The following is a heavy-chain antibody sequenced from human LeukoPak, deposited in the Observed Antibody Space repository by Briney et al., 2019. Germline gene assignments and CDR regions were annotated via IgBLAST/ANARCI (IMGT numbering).Heavy chain of an antibody. J-gene: IGHJ5*02. V-gene: IGHV4-34*01. CDR1: GGSFSGYY. CDR2: INHSGST. CDR3: ARGRESSSWYIGTDNWFDP. Sequence: SGTLSLTCAVYGGSFSGYYWSWIRQPPGKGLEWIGEINHSGSTNYNPSLKSRVTISVDTSKNQFSLKLSSVTAADTAVYYCARGRESSSWYIGTDNWFDPWGQGTLVTVSS. D-gene: IGHD6-13*01.